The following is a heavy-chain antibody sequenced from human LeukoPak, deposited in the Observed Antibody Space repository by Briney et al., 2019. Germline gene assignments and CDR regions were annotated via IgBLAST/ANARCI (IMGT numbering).Heavy chain of an antibody. Sequence: GGSLRLSCAASGFTFSSYGIHWVRQAPGKGLEGVAFIRYDGSNKYYADAVKGRFTISRDNSKNTVYLQMNSLRAEDTAVYFCAKEYGYDYNYFYSMDVSGKGTTVTIPS. CDR3: AKEYGYDYNYFYSMDV. D-gene: IGHD1-1*01. CDR1: GFTFSSYG. CDR2: IRYDGSNK. J-gene: IGHJ6*03. V-gene: IGHV3-30*02.